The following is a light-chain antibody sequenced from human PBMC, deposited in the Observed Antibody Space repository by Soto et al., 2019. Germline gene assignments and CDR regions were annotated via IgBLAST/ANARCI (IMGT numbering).Light chain of an antibody. Sequence: EIVLTQSPATLSLSPGERATLSCRASQSVRRYLAWYQQKFGQAPSLLIHDASSRATGIPARFSGSGSGTDFTLTSSSLEPEDFALYCCRQRRRWPPKTFGPGTNVDIK. CDR2: DAS. CDR3: RQRRRWPPKT. CDR1: QSVRRY. V-gene: IGKV3-11*01. J-gene: IGKJ3*01.